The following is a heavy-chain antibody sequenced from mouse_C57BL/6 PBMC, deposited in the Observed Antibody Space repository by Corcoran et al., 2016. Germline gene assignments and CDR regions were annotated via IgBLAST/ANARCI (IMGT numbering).Heavy chain of an antibody. D-gene: IGHD1-1*01. CDR2: INTYSGVP. CDR1: GYTFTTYG. V-gene: IGHV9-3*01. J-gene: IGHJ1*03. Sequence: QIQLVQSGPELKKPGETVKISCKASGYTFTTYGMSWVKQAPGKGLKWMGWINTYSGVPTYADDFKGRFAFSLATSASTAYLQINNLKNEDTATYFCARKGYGSSSYWYFDVWGTGTTVTVSS. CDR3: ARKGYGSSSYWYFDV.